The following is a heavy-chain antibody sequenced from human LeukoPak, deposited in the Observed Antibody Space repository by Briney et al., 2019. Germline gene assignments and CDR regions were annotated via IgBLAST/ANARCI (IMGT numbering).Heavy chain of an antibody. J-gene: IGHJ4*02. D-gene: IGHD3-22*01. CDR2: IKSDGSEK. CDR1: GFTFSGYW. V-gene: IGHV3-7*03. Sequence: GGSLRLSCAASGFTFSGYWMSWVRQAPGKGLEWVANIKSDGSEKYYVDSVKGRFTISRDNAKNSLYLQMNSLRAEDTALYYCARGLTMTLNWGQGTLVTVSS. CDR3: ARGLTMTLN.